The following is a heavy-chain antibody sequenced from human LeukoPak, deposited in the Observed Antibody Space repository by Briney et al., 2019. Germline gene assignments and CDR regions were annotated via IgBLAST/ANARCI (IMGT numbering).Heavy chain of an antibody. CDR1: GFTFSSYG. CDR3: ARDHYGMDV. CDR2: IWYDGSNK. Sequence: GGSLRLSCAASGFTFSSYGMHWVRQAPGKGLEWVAVIWYDGSNKYYADSVKGRFTISRGNSKNTLYLQMNSLRAEDTAVYYCARDHYGMDVWGQGTTVTVSS. V-gene: IGHV3-33*01. J-gene: IGHJ6*02.